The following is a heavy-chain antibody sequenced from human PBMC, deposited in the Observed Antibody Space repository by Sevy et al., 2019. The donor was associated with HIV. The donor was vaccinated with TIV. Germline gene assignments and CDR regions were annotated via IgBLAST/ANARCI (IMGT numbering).Heavy chain of an antibody. D-gene: IGHD6-13*01. V-gene: IGHV3-23*01. CDR3: AKDRTYSLSWYYLDH. CDR2: ISGSTIDT. Sequence: RGCLRLSCAASGFTFGNYAMNCVRQAPGKGLEWVSSISGSTIDTSYADSVKGRFTISRDNSQNTLYLEMNSLRAEDTAAYYCAKDRTYSLSWYYLDHWGQGTVVPVSS. CDR1: GFTFGNYA. J-gene: IGHJ4*02.